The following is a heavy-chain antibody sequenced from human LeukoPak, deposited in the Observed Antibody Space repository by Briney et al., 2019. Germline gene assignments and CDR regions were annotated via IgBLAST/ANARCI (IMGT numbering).Heavy chain of an antibody. Sequence: AETLSLTCAVSGYSISSAYYGGWIRQPPGTGLEWIGIIHHSGNTYYNPSLKSRVTMSVDTSKNQFSLKLSSVTAADTAVYYCARVVYYGSGTYHRFEYWGQGTLVTVSS. J-gene: IGHJ4*02. CDR3: ARVVYYGSGTYHRFEY. CDR2: IHHSGNT. CDR1: GYSISSAYY. D-gene: IGHD3-10*01. V-gene: IGHV4-38-2*01.